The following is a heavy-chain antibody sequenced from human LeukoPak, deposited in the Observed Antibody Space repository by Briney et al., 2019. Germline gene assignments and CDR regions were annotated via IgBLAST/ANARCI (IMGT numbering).Heavy chain of an antibody. CDR2: IIPIFGTA. CDR1: GYTFTSYD. J-gene: IGHJ4*02. Sequence: SVKVSCKASGYTFTSYDISWVRQAPGQGLEWMGGIIPIFGTANYAQKFQGRVTITADESTSTAYMELSSLRSEDTAVYYCASCVYSSSSSDYFDYWGQGTLVTVSS. V-gene: IGHV1-69*13. CDR3: ASCVYSSSSSDYFDY. D-gene: IGHD6-6*01.